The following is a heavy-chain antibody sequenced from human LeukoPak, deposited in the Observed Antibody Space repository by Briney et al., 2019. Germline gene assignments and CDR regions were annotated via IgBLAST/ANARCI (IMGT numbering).Heavy chain of an antibody. CDR3: ARDGQGYYYYYMDV. Sequence: GGSLRLSCAASGFTFSSYGTHWVRQAPGKGLEWVAFIRYDGNNKFYADSVKGRFTISRDNSKNTLYLQMNSLRPEATAVYYCARDGQGYYYYYMDVWGKGTTFTVSS. J-gene: IGHJ6*03. V-gene: IGHV3-30*02. CDR2: IRYDGNNK. CDR1: GFTFSSYG.